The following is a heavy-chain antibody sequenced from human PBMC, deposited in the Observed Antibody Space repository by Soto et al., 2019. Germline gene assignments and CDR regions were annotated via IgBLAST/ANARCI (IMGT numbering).Heavy chain of an antibody. V-gene: IGHV1-58*01. D-gene: IGHD2-2*01. CDR2: IVVGIGNT. CDR3: AADLGCSSTSWLHYYYYGMDV. Sequence: SVKVSCKASGVTFTSSAVQWVRQARGQRLEWIGWIVVGIGNTNYAQKFQGRVTITRDMSTSTAYMELSSLRSEDTAVYYCAADLGCSSTSWLHYYYYGMDVWGQGTTVTVSS. J-gene: IGHJ6*02. CDR1: GVTFTSSA.